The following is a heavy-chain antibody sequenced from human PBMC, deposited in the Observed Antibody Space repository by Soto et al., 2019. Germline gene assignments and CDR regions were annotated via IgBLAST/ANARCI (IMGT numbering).Heavy chain of an antibody. CDR2: IIPIFGTA. Sequence: ASVKVSCKASGGTFSSYAISWVRQAPGQGLEWMGGIIPIFGTANYAQKFQGRVTITADESTSTAYMELSSLRSEDTAVYYCAAASYSSGPMTNWGQGTLVTVSS. V-gene: IGHV1-69*13. CDR1: GGTFSSYA. J-gene: IGHJ4*02. CDR3: AAASYSSGPMTN. D-gene: IGHD6-19*01.